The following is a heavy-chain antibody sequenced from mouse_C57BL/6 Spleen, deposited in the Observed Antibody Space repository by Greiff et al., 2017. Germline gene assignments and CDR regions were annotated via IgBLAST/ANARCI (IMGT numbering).Heavy chain of an antibody. CDR1: GYTFTDYY. Sequence: EVQLQQSGPELVKPGASVKISCKASGYTFTDYYMNWVKQSHGKSLEWIGDINPNNGGTSYNQKFKGKATLTVDKSSSTAYMELRSLTSEDSAVYYCARRGYYSNYHWYFDVWGTGTTVTVSS. J-gene: IGHJ1*03. CDR2: INPNNGGT. D-gene: IGHD2-5*01. V-gene: IGHV1-26*01. CDR3: ARRGYYSNYHWYFDV.